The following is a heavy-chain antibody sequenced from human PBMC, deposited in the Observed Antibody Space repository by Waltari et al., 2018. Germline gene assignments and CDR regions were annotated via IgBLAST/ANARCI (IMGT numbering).Heavy chain of an antibody. D-gene: IGHD1-26*01. V-gene: IGHV4-38-2*01. CDR3: ARHKVGATGFDY. CDR2: IYHSGST. CDR1: GYSISSGYY. Sequence: CAVSGYSISSGYYWGWIRQPPGKGLEWIGSIYHSGSTYYNPSLKSRVTISVDTSKNQFSLKLSSVTAADTAVYYCARHKVGATGFDYWGQGTLVTVSS. J-gene: IGHJ4*02.